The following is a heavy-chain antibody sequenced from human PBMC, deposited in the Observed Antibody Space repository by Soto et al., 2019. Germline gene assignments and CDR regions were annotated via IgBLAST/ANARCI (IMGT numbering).Heavy chain of an antibody. V-gene: IGHV3-15*07. Sequence: GGSLRLSCAASGFTFSNAWMNWVRQAPGKGLEWVGRIKSKTDGGTTDYAAPVKGRFTISRDDSKNTLYLQMNSLKTEDTAVYYCTTGRAYDFWSGGGEYYFDYWGQGTLVTVSS. D-gene: IGHD3-3*01. CDR2: IKSKTDGGTT. CDR3: TTGRAYDFWSGGGEYYFDY. CDR1: GFTFSNAW. J-gene: IGHJ4*02.